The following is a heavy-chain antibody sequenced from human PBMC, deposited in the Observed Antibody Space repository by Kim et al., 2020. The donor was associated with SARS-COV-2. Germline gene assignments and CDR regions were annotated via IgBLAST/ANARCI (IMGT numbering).Heavy chain of an antibody. D-gene: IGHD6-19*01. CDR3: ASSQWLVRFFFGY. J-gene: IGHJ4*02. V-gene: IGHV4-39*01. CDR2: IYYSGST. CDR1: GGSISSSSYY. Sequence: SETLSLTCTVSGGSISSSSYYWGWIRQPPGKGLEWIGSIYYSGSTYYNPSLKSRVTISVDTSKNQFSLKLSSVTAADTAVYYCASSQWLVRFFFGYWGQGTLVTVSS.